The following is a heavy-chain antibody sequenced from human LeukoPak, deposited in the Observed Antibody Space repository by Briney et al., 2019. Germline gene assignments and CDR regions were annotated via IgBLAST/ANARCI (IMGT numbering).Heavy chain of an antibody. J-gene: IGHJ6*02. CDR3: AGWGPAAGYYYYGMDV. Sequence: GGSLRLSCAASGFTFSSYAMHWVRQAPGKGLEWVAVISYDGSNKYCADSVKGRFTISRDNSKNTLYLQMNSLRSEDTAVYYCAGWGPAAGYYYYGMDVWGQGTTVTVSS. CDR1: GFTFSSYA. CDR2: ISYDGSNK. D-gene: IGHD6-13*01. V-gene: IGHV3-30*04.